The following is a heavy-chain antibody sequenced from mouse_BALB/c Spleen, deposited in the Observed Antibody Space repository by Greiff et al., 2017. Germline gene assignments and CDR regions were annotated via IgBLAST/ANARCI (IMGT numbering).Heavy chain of an antibody. D-gene: IGHD1-1*01. J-gene: IGHJ3*01. CDR1: GFTFSSFG. Sequence: EVMLVESGGGLLQPGGSRKLSCAASGFTFSSFGMHWVRQAPEKGLEWVAYISSGSSTIYYADTVKGRFTISRDNPKNTLFLQMTSLRSEDTAMYYCAREGDYGSSWFAYWGQGTLVTVSA. CDR2: ISSGSSTI. CDR3: AREGDYGSSWFAY. V-gene: IGHV5-17*02.